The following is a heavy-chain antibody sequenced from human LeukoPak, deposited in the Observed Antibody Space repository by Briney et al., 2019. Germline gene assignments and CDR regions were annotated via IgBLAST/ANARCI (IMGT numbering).Heavy chain of an antibody. CDR3: AKDGADYGDYYFDY. J-gene: IGHJ4*02. D-gene: IGHD4-17*01. CDR1: GFTCSSYA. Sequence: GGSLRLSCAASGFTCSSYAMSWVRQVPGKGLDWVSAVSGSGRSTNYADSVKGRFTISRDNSKNTLYLQMNSLRAEDTAVYYCAKDGADYGDYYFDYWGQGTLVTVSS. CDR2: VSGSGRST. V-gene: IGHV3-23*01.